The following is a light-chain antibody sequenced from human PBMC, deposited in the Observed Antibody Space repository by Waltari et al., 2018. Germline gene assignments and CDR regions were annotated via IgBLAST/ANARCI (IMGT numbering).Light chain of an antibody. Sequence: QSALTQPASVSGSPGQSITISCTGTSIDSNYVSWYQQHPGKAPQVMIYDFTDRPSGVSNRFSGSNSGNTASLTISGLQAEDEADYYCSSWTDSDALKLLFGGGTKLTVL. CDR2: DFT. CDR1: SIDSNY. CDR3: SSWTDSDALKLL. V-gene: IGLV2-14*03. J-gene: IGLJ2*01.